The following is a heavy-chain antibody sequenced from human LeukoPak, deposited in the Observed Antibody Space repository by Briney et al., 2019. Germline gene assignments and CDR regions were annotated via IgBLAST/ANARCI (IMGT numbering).Heavy chain of an antibody. CDR1: GFTFSSYA. J-gene: IGHJ6*02. V-gene: IGHV3-30-3*01. Sequence: GGSLRLSCAASGFTFSSYAMHWVRQAPGKGLEWVAVISYDGSNKYYADSVKGRFTISRDNSKNTLYLQMNSLRAKNTAVYYCARCPTHYDFWSGYFARRGGYYGMDVWGQGTTVTVSS. CDR3: ARCPTHYDFWSGYFARRGGYYGMDV. CDR2: ISYDGSNK. D-gene: IGHD3-3*01.